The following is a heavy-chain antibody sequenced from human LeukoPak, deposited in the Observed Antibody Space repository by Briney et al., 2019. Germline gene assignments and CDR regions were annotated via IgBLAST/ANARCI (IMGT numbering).Heavy chain of an antibody. J-gene: IGHJ5*02. V-gene: IGHV4-34*01. CDR1: GGSFSGYY. CDR2: INHSGST. CDR3: ARGVGYYYDSSGQHYNWFDP. D-gene: IGHD3-22*01. Sequence: SETLSLTCAVYGGSFSGYYWSWIRQPPGKGLEWIGEINHSGSTNYNPSLKSRVTTSVDTSKNQFSLKLSSVTAADTAVYYCARGVGYYYDSSGQHYNWFDPWGQGTLVTVSS.